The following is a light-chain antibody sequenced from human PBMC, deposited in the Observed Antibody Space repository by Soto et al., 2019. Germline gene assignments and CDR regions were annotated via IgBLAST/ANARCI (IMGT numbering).Light chain of an antibody. V-gene: IGKV1-5*03. J-gene: IGKJ2*01. CDR2: KAS. Sequence: DIQMTQSPSTLSASVGDRVTITCRASQSISNWLAWYQQKPGKTPKLLIYKASSLESGVPSRFSGSGSGTEFPLTISSLQPDDFATYYCQQYNTYWGYTFGQGTKLEIK. CDR3: QQYNTYWGYT. CDR1: QSISNW.